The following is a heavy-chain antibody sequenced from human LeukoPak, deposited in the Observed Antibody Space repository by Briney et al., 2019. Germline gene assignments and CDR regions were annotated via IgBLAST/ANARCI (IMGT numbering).Heavy chain of an antibody. V-gene: IGHV3-43D*03. CDR2: ISWDGGST. Sequence: GGSLRLSGAASGFTFDDYAMHWVRQAPGKGLEWVSLISWDGGSTYYADSVKGRFSISRDNSKNSLYLQMNSLRADDTALYYCAKDGSSGWYGGFDDWGQGTLVTVSS. J-gene: IGHJ4*02. CDR3: AKDGSSGWYGGFDD. CDR1: GFTFDDYA. D-gene: IGHD6-19*01.